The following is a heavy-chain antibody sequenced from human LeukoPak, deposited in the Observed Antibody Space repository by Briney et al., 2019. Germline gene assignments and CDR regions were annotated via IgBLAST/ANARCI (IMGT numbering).Heavy chain of an antibody. J-gene: IGHJ4*02. V-gene: IGHV4-61*02. CDR3: ARGNWRALGEDS. CDR2: IYNSGTTNYKEST. D-gene: IGHD1-1*01. CDR1: GGSVSSGSVSSGTYY. Sequence: KSSETLSLTCTISGGSVSSGSVSSGTYYSSWIRQPAGKVLEWVGRIYNSGTTNYKESTNYNPSHKSRLSISFNTHKKQFSLKLTSVTAADTAVYYCARGNWRALGEDSWGQGSLVTVSS.